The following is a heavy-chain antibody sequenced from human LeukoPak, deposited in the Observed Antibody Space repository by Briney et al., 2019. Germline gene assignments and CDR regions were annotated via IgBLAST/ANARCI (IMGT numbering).Heavy chain of an antibody. Sequence: ASVKVSCKASGYTFTGYYMHWVRQAPGQGLAWMGWINPNSGGTNYAQKFQGRVTMTRDTSISTAYMELSRLRSDDTAVYDCARAPPRYFDWLLTSFDYWGQGTLVTVSS. CDR3: ARAPPRYFDWLLTSFDY. CDR1: GYTFTGYY. D-gene: IGHD3-9*01. J-gene: IGHJ4*02. V-gene: IGHV1-2*02. CDR2: INPNSGGT.